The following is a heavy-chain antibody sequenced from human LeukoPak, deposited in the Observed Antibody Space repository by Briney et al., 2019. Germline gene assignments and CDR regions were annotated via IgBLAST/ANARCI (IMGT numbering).Heavy chain of an antibody. V-gene: IGHV5-10-1*01. CDR2: IDPSDSYT. D-gene: IGHD6-19*01. Sequence: GESLKISCKGSGYSFTSYWISWVRQMPGKGLEWMGRIDPSDSYTNYSPSFQGHVTISADKSISTAYLQWSSLKASDTAMYYCARPLDGSGWDDAFDIWGQGTQVTVSS. J-gene: IGHJ3*02. CDR3: ARPLDGSGWDDAFDI. CDR1: GYSFTSYW.